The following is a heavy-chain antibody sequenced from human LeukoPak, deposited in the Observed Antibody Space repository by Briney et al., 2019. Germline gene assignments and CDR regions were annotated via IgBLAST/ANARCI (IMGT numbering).Heavy chain of an antibody. D-gene: IGHD1-26*01. Sequence: PSETLSLTCTVSGGSISSSSYYWGWIRQPPGKGLEWIGSIYYSGSTYYNPSLKSRVTISVDTSKNQFSLKLSSVTAADTAVYYCARSVGAFDIWGQGTMVTVPS. CDR1: GGSISSSSYY. CDR3: ARSVGAFDI. CDR2: IYYSGST. V-gene: IGHV4-39*01. J-gene: IGHJ3*02.